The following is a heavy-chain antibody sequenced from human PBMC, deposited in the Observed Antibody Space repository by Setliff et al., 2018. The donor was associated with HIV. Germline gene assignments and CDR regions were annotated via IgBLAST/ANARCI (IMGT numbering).Heavy chain of an antibody. CDR3: ARHGEYNYDMSFHY. J-gene: IGHJ4*02. CDR1: GFTFSRYG. D-gene: IGHD3-22*01. V-gene: IGHV3-23*01. CDR2: ISDSDNST. Sequence: GGSLRLSCAASGFTFSRYGMNWVRQAPGKGLEWVSTISDSDNSTYYADSVMGRFTISRDNSKNTLYLQMNGLRAEDTAMYFCARHGEYNYDMSFHYWGQGTLVTVSS.